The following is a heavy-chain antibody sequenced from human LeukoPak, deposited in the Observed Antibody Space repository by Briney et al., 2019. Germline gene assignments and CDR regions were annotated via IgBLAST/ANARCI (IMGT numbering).Heavy chain of an antibody. CDR2: ISSSSSYI. CDR3: ARRGSGYTEPIDY. CDR1: GFTFSDHY. Sequence: GGSLRLSCAASGFTFSDHYIDWVRQAPGKGLEWVSSISSSSSYIYYADSVKGRFTISRDNAKNSLDLQMNSLRVEDTAVYHCARRGSGYTEPIDYWGQGTLVTVSS. D-gene: IGHD5-12*01. J-gene: IGHJ4*02. V-gene: IGHV3-21*01.